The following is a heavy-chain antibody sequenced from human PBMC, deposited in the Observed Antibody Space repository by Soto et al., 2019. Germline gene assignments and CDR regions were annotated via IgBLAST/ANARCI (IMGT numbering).Heavy chain of an antibody. Sequence: PSQTLSLTCAISGDSVSSNSAAWNWIRQSPSRGLEWLGRTYYRSKWSNDYAVSVKSRITINPDTSKNQFSLQLNSVTPDDTAVYYCARDKSKLVLPLDAFDIWGQGTVVTVSS. CDR1: GDSVSSNSAA. CDR2: TYYRSKWSN. V-gene: IGHV6-1*01. CDR3: ARDKSKLVLPLDAFDI. J-gene: IGHJ3*02. D-gene: IGHD6-6*01.